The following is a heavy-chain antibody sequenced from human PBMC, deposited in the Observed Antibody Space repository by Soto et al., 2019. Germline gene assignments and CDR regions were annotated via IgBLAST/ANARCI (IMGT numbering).Heavy chain of an antibody. CDR3: AREGLGYCSSTSCYPRKFNWLDP. CDR2: IIPIFGTA. V-gene: IGHV1-69*13. CDR1: GGTFSSYA. J-gene: IGHJ5*02. Sequence: SVKVSCKASGGTFSSYAISWVRQAPGQGLEWMGGIIPIFGTANYAQKFQGRVTITADESTSTAYMELSSLRSEDTAVYYCAREGLGYCSSTSCYPRKFNWLDPWGRGTLVTVSS. D-gene: IGHD2-2*01.